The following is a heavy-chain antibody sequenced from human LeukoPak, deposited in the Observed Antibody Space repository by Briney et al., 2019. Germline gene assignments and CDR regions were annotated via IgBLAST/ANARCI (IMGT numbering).Heavy chain of an antibody. CDR1: GYTFTSYY. V-gene: IGHV1-46*01. J-gene: IGHJ5*02. Sequence: ASVKVSCQASGYTFTSYYMHWVRQAPGPGLEWMGIINPSGGSTSYEQKFQGRVTMTKDTATSTVYMALSRVRSEPPAAYYCARERLLSAGGNWFDPWSQGTLVTVSS. CDR3: ARERLLSAGGNWFDP. CDR2: INPSGGST. D-gene: IGHD3-3*01.